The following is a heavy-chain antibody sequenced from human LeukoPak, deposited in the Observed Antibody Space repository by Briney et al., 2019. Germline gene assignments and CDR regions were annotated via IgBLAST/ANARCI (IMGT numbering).Heavy chain of an antibody. V-gene: IGHV1-2*06. D-gene: IGHD2-2*01. Sequence: ASVKVFCKASGYTFTVYYMHWVRQAPGQGLEWMGRINPNSGGTNYAQKFQGRVTMTRDTSIITAYMELSRLRSDDTAVYYCARVGCSSTSCYLGYTVFDYWGQGTLVTVSS. CDR1: GYTFTVYY. J-gene: IGHJ4*02. CDR3: ARVGCSSTSCYLGYTVFDY. CDR2: INPNSGGT.